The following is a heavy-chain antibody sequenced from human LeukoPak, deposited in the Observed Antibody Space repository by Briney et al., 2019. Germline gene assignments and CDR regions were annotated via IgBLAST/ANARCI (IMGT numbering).Heavy chain of an antibody. Sequence: ASVKVSCKASGYTFTGYYMHWVRQAPGQGLEWMGWINPNSSGTNYAQKFQGRVTMTRDTSINTVYMELRGLRSDDTAVYYCTRDEAVYNSVWKQTNWFDPWGQGTLVTVSS. CDR1: GYTFTGYY. CDR2: INPNSSGT. J-gene: IGHJ5*02. D-gene: IGHD6-19*01. V-gene: IGHV1-2*02. CDR3: TRDEAVYNSVWKQTNWFDP.